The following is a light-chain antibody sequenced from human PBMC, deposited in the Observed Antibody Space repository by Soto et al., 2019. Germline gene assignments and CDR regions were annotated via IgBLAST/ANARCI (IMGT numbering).Light chain of an antibody. J-gene: IGLJ1*01. CDR2: DVS. CDR1: SSDVGGYKY. V-gene: IGLV2-14*01. CDR3: SSYTRSSTYV. Sequence: QSALTQPASVSGSPGQSITISCTGTSSDVGGYKYVSWYQQHPGKAPQLMIYDVSNRPSGVSNRFSGSKSGNTASLTISGLQAEDEADYYCSSYTRSSTYVFGSGTKVTVL.